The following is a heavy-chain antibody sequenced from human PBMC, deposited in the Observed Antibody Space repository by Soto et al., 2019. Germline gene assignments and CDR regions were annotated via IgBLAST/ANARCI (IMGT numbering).Heavy chain of an antibody. V-gene: IGHV4-59*01. CDR1: GSSISSYY. D-gene: IGHD3-16*01. J-gene: IGHJ6*02. CDR3: AREGAARGYYYCGMDV. Sequence: SETLSLTCTFPGSSISSYYWRWIRQPPGKGLEWIGYIYYSGSTNYNPSLKSRVTKSVDTPKTQFSLKLSSLTAADTAVYYCAREGAARGYYYCGMDVWGQGTTVTASS. CDR2: IYYSGST.